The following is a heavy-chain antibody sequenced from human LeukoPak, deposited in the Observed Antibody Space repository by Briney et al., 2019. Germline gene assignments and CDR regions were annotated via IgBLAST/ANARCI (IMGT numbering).Heavy chain of an antibody. CDR1: GFTFDDYA. J-gene: IGHJ4*02. D-gene: IGHD4-11*01. CDR3: ARASNYGGGFDY. Sequence: GRSLRLSCAASGFTFDDYAMHWVRQAPGKGLERVSGISWNSGSIGSADSVKGRFTISRDNAKNSLYLEMNRLRAEDAAVYYCARASNYGGGFDYWGQGTLVTVSS. CDR2: ISWNSGSI. V-gene: IGHV3-9*01.